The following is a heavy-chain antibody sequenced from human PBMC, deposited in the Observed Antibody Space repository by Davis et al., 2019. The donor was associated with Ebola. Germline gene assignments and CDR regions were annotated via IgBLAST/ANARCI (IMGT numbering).Heavy chain of an antibody. V-gene: IGHV3-23*01. CDR3: ASQKNVLLWFGELLFPPVEIDY. CDR1: VITFSSYA. Sequence: PGGSLRLSCTDSVITFSSYAMTWVRQAPGKGLEWVSAISGSGGSTYYADSVKGRFTISRDNSKNTLYLQMNSLRAEDTAVYYCASQKNVLLWFGELLFPPVEIDYWGQGTLVTVSS. CDR2: ISGSGGST. D-gene: IGHD3-10*01. J-gene: IGHJ4*02.